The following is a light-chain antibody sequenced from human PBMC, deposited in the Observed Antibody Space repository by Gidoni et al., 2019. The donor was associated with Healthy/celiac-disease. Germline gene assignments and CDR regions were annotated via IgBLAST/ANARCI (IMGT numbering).Light chain of an antibody. Sequence: DIVLTQSPLSLPVTPGEPASISCRSSQSLLHSNGYNYLDWYLQKPGQSPQLLIYLGSYRASGVPDRFSCSGSGTDFTLKISRVEAEDVGVYYCMQALQTPLTFGGVTKVEIK. V-gene: IGKV2-28*01. CDR2: LGS. J-gene: IGKJ4*01. CDR1: QSLLHSNGYNY. CDR3: MQALQTPLT.